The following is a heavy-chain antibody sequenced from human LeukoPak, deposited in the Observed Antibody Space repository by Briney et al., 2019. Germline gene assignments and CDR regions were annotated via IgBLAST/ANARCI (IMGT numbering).Heavy chain of an antibody. CDR1: GGSVSGGNYY. V-gene: IGHV4-61*01. Sequence: SETLSLTCTVSGGSVSGGNYYCSWIRQSPGKGLEWIGFVHYSGRTVYNPSLRRRVTMSVDTSKNQFSLNLSSVTAADTAMYYCTRTGYTGGYWGQGTLVTVSS. D-gene: IGHD5-18*01. CDR2: VHYSGRT. CDR3: TRTGYTGGY. J-gene: IGHJ4*02.